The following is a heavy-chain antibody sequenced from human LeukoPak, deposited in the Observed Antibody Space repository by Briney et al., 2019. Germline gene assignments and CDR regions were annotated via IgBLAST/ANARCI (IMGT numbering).Heavy chain of an antibody. J-gene: IGHJ4*02. V-gene: IGHV3-48*03. CDR1: GFTFSSYE. CDR3: ARGKWFGEPHGGVSYDFDY. Sequence: GGSLRLSRAASGFTFSSYEMNWVRQAPGKGLEWVSYISSSGSTIYYADSVKGRFTISRDNAKNSLYLQMNSLRAEDTAVYYCARGKWFGEPHGGVSYDFDYWGQGTLVTVSS. CDR2: ISSSGSTI. D-gene: IGHD3-10*01.